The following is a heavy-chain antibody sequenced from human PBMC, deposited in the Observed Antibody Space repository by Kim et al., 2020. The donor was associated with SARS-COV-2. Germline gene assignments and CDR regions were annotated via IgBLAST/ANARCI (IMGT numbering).Heavy chain of an antibody. Sequence: LKSRVTISVDTSKNQFSLKLSSVTAADTAVYYCARGPLAARYYYYGMDVWGQGTTVTVSS. CDR3: ARGPLAARYYYYGMDV. J-gene: IGHJ6*02. V-gene: IGHV4-59*09. D-gene: IGHD6-6*01.